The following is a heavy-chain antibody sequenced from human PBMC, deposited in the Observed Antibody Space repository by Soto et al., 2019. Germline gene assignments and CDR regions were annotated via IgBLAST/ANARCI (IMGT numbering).Heavy chain of an antibody. D-gene: IGHD5-18*01. V-gene: IGHV1-18*04. J-gene: IGHJ4*02. CDR2: ISAYNGNT. CDR1: GYTFTSYY. Sequence: GAPVKDSCKASGYTFTSYYMHWGRQAPGQGLEWMGWISAYNGNTNYAQKLQGRVTMTTDASTSTAYMELRSLRSDDTAVYYWAIDGRRYSYGGFGDWGQGTLVTVSS. CDR3: AIDGRRYSYGGFGD.